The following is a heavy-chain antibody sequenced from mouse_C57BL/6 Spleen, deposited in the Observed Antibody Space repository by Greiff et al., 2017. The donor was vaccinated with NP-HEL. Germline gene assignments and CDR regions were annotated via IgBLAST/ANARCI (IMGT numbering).Heavy chain of an antibody. CDR2: IWSGGST. Sequence: QVQLQQSGPGLVQPSQSLSITCTVSGFSLTSYGVHWVRQSPGKGLEWLGVIWSGGSTDYNAAFISRLSISKDNSKSQVFFKMNSQQADDTAIYYCARKGLRRAMDDWGQGTSVTVAS. V-gene: IGHV2-2*01. CDR3: ARKGLRRAMDD. D-gene: IGHD2-2*01. J-gene: IGHJ4*01. CDR1: GFSLTSYG.